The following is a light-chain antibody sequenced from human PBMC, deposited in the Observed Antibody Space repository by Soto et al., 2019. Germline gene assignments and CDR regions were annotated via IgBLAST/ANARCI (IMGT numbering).Light chain of an antibody. V-gene: IGLV2-14*01. J-gene: IGLJ2*01. Sequence: QSALTQPASVSGSPGQAITISCTGTSSDVGGYNHVSWYQQHPGKAPKLMIYAVSNRPSGVSNRFSGSKSCNTASLTISGLQAEDEADYYCSSFTSSSTYVVFGGGTKLTVL. CDR1: SSDVGGYNH. CDR3: SSFTSSSTYVV. CDR2: AVS.